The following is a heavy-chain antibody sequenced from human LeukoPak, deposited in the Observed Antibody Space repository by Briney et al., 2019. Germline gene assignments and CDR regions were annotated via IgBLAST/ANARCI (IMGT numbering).Heavy chain of an antibody. D-gene: IGHD2-2*01. CDR1: GFTFSDSA. Sequence: GGSLRLSCAASGFTFSDSAVHWVRQASGKGLEWVGRIRGKANNYATAFAASVKGRFTISRDDSENTAYLQMNSLKAEDTAVYFCTRVSEYANSVYFDYWGQGTLVTVSS. CDR3: TRVSEYANSVYFDY. J-gene: IGHJ4*02. CDR2: IRGKANNYAT. V-gene: IGHV3-73*01.